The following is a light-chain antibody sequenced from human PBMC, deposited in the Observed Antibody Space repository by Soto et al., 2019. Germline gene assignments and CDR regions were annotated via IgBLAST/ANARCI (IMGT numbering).Light chain of an antibody. CDR2: WAS. Sequence: DIVMTQSPDSLAVSLGERATINCKSSQSVFYSSNNENFLAWYQQKPGQSPKLLIYWASIRESGVPYRFSGSRSGTDFSLTISSLQAEDVGCYSCQQYLSIPLTFGGGNKVAIK. CDR3: QQYLSIPLT. CDR1: QSVFYSSNNENF. J-gene: IGKJ4*01. V-gene: IGKV4-1*01.